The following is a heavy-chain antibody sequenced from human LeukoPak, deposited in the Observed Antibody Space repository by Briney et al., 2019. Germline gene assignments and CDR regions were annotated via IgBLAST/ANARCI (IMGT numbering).Heavy chain of an antibody. D-gene: IGHD5-24*01. CDR2: IRYDGSNK. J-gene: IGHJ4*02. CDR1: GFTFSSYG. CDR3: ARDRGDGYNYRSPFDS. Sequence: GGSLRLSCAASGFTFSSYGMHWVRQAPGKGLEWVAFIRYDGSNKYYADSVKGRFTMSRDNAKNSLFLEMNSLRVEDTAIYYCARDRGDGYNYRSPFDSWGQGTLVTVSS. V-gene: IGHV3-30*02.